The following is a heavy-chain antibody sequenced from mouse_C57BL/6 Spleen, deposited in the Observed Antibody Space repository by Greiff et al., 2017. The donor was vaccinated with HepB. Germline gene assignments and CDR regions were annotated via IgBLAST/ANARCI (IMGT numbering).Heavy chain of an antibody. V-gene: IGHV1-64*01. D-gene: IGHD2-2*01. CDR1: GYTFTSYW. J-gene: IGHJ2*01. CDR3: ARSGGGDDEVLDY. CDR2: IHPNSGST. Sequence: QVQLQQPGAELVKPGASVKLSCKASGYTFTSYWMHWVKQRPGQGLEWIGMIHPNSGSTNYNEKYKSKSTLTVDKSTSTADMQLSSLTSEDSAVYYGARSGGGDDEVLDYWGQGTTLTVSS.